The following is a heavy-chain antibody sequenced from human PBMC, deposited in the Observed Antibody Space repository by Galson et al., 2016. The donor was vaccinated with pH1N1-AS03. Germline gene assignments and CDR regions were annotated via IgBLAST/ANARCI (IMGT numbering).Heavy chain of an antibody. Sequence: SLRLSCAASGFTFSDYAMHWVRQAPGKGLEYVSAISSDASGTYYANSVKGRFTISRDNSKNTGYLQMGSLRAEDMAVYYCSLRRSYYDFLSGYSDYWGQGTLVTFSS. CDR3: SLRRSYYDFLSGYSDY. CDR1: GFTFSDYA. J-gene: IGHJ4*02. D-gene: IGHD3-3*01. CDR2: ISSDASGT. V-gene: IGHV3-64*01.